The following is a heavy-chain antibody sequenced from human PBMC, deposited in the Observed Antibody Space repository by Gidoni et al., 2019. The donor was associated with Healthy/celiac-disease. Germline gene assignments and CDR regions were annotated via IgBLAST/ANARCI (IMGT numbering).Heavy chain of an antibody. CDR2: IHAGNGNT. J-gene: IGHJ4*02. V-gene: IGHV1-3*01. CDR3: ARAVSRDYYDSSGYPY. D-gene: IGHD3-22*01. Sequence: QVQLVQSGAEVKKPGASVKVSCKASGYTFTSYAMHWVRQAPGQRLEWMGWIHAGNGNTKYAQKFQGRVTITRDTSASTAYMELSSLRSEDTAVYYCARAVSRDYYDSSGYPYWGQGTLVTVSS. CDR1: GYTFTSYA.